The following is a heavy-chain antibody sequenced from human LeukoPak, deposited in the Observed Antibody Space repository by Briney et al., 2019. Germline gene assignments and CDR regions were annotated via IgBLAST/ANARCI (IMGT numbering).Heavy chain of an antibody. CDR1: GGTFSSYA. D-gene: IGHD3-22*01. Sequence: SVKVSCKASGGTFSSYAISWVRQAPGQGLEWMGGIIPICGTANYAQKFQGRVTITTDESTSTAYMELSSLRSEDTAVYYCARTAETIYYYDSSGYEPTFDYWGQGTLVTVSS. J-gene: IGHJ4*02. CDR3: ARTAETIYYYDSSGYEPTFDY. V-gene: IGHV1-69*05. CDR2: IIPICGTA.